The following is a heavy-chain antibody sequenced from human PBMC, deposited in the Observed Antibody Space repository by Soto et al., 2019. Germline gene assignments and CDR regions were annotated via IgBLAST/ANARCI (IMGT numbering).Heavy chain of an antibody. CDR1: GFTFSSYG. CDR3: AKDFSGYYIDY. J-gene: IGHJ4*02. Sequence: LRLSCAASGFTFSSYGMHWVRQAPGKGLEWVAVISYDGSNKYYADSVKGRFTISRDNSKNTLYLQMNSLRAEDTAVYYCAKDFSGYYIDYWGQGTLVTVSS. V-gene: IGHV3-30*18. D-gene: IGHD3-3*01. CDR2: ISYDGSNK.